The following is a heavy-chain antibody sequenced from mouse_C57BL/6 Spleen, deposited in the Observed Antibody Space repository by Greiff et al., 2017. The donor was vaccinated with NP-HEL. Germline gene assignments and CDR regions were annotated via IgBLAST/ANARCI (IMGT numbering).Heavy chain of an antibody. Sequence: EVKLMESGGGLVKPGGSLKLSCAASGFTFSSYTMSWVRQTPEKRLEWVATISGGGGNTYYPDSVKGRFTISRDNAKKTLYLQMSSMRSEDTALYYGARDYYGSFAYWGQGTLVTVSA. CDR3: ARDYYGSFAY. J-gene: IGHJ3*01. D-gene: IGHD1-1*01. V-gene: IGHV5-9*01. CDR2: ISGGGGNT. CDR1: GFTFSSYT.